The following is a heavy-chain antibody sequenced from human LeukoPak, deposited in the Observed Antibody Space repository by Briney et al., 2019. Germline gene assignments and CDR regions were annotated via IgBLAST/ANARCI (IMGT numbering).Heavy chain of an antibody. V-gene: IGHV4-4*02. CDR2: IYDSGSA. J-gene: IGHJ3*02. CDR3: AREVYDAFDI. CDR1: GASISSSYW. D-gene: IGHD5/OR15-5a*01. Sequence: SGTLSLTCAVSGASISSSYWWTWVRQPPGKGLEWIGEIYDSGSANYNPSLKSRVTISVDKSKNQFSLKLSSVTAADTAVYYCAREVYDAFDIWGQGTMVTVSS.